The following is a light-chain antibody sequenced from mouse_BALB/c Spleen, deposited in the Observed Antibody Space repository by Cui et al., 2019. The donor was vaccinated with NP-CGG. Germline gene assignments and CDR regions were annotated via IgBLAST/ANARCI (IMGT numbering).Light chain of an antibody. Sequence: QAVATQEHASTTSPGETVTLTCRSSTGAVTTSNYANWVQEKPDHLFTGLIGGTNNRAPGVPARFSGSLIGDKAALTITGAQTEDEAIYFCALWYSNHWVFGGGTKLTVL. CDR1: TGAVTTSNY. J-gene: IGLJ1*01. V-gene: IGLV1*01. CDR2: GTN. CDR3: ALWYSNHWV.